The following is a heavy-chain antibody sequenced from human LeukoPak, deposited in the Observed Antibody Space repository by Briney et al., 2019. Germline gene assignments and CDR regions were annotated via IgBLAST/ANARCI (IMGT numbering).Heavy chain of an antibody. Sequence: SQTLSLTCTVSGGSISSGDYYWSWIRQPPGKGLEWIGYIYYSGSTYYNPSLKSRVTISVDTSKNQFSLKLSSVTAADTAVYYCASAAGYSYGTDYFDYWGQGTLVTVSS. J-gene: IGHJ4*02. CDR1: GGSISSGDYY. CDR3: ASAAGYSYGTDYFDY. CDR2: IYYSGST. D-gene: IGHD5-18*01. V-gene: IGHV4-30-4*01.